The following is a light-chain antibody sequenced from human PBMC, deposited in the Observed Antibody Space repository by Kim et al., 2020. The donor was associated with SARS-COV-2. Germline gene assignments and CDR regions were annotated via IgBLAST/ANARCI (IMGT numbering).Light chain of an antibody. J-gene: IGLJ3*02. V-gene: IGLV3-1*01. CDR3: QAWDSTRV. CDR1: KLGDKY. Sequence: SYELTQPPSVSVSPGQTASITCSGDKLGDKYACWYQQKPGQSPVLVIYHDSKRPSGIPERFSGSNSGNTATLTISGTQAMDEADYYCQAWDSTRVVGVGT. CDR2: HDS.